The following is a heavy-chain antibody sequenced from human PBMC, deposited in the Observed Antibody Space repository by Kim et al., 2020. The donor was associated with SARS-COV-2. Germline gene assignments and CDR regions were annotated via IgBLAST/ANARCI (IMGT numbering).Heavy chain of an antibody. CDR3: AREPPRADLRLGESSGWFDP. V-gene: IGHV1-69*13. CDR2: IIPIFGTA. CDR1: GGTFSSYA. Sequence: SVKVSCKASGGTFSSYAISWVRQAPGQGLEWMGGIIPIFGTANYAQKFQGRVTITADESTSTAYMELSSLRFEDTAVYYCAREPPRADLRLGESSGWFDPWGQGTLVTVSS. D-gene: IGHD3-16*01. J-gene: IGHJ5*02.